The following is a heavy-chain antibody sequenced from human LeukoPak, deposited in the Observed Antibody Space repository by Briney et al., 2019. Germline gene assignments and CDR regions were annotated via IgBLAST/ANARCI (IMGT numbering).Heavy chain of an antibody. D-gene: IGHD6-19*01. Sequence: GGSLRLSCTASGFNFGSDAMHWVSQAPGKGLEWVAFIWYDGSNDHYADSVKGRFTVSRDNSKNTVCLQMNSLRVEDTAVYYCARDPSGSGWSLNNWGQGTLVTVSS. CDR2: IWYDGSND. J-gene: IGHJ4*02. CDR1: GFNFGSDA. V-gene: IGHV3-33*01. CDR3: ARDPSGSGWSLNN.